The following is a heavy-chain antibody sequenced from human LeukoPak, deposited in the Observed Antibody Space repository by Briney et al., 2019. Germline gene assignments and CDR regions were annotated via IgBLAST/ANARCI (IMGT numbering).Heavy chain of an antibody. Sequence: HTGGSLRLSCAASGFTFSSYGMHWVRQAPGKGLEWVAVIWYDGSNKYYADSVKGRFTISRDNSKNTLYLQMNSLRAEDTAVYYCARGRGYCSSTRCARNGLDVWGQGTTVTVSS. CDR2: IWYDGSNK. V-gene: IGHV3-33*01. CDR1: GFTFSSYG. CDR3: ARGRGYCSSTRCARNGLDV. J-gene: IGHJ6*02. D-gene: IGHD2-2*01.